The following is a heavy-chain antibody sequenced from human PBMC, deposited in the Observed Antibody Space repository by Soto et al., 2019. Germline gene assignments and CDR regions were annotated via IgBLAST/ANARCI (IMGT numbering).Heavy chain of an antibody. J-gene: IGHJ6*02. CDR3: ARVVGGYYYGMDV. CDR1: GGSISSSNW. D-gene: IGHD2-2*01. CDR2: IYHSGST. Sequence: QVQLQESGPGLVKPSGTLSLTCAVSGGSISSSNWWSWVRQPPGKGLEWIGEIYHSGSTNYNPSLKSRVTVSVDKAKNQFSLKLSSVPAADTAVYYCARVVGGYYYGMDVWGQGTTVTVSS. V-gene: IGHV4-4*02.